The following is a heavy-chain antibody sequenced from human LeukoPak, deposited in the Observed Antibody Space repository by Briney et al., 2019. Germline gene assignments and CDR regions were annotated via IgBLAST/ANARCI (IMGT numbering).Heavy chain of an antibody. CDR3: VRDVGAVRGEVYFDY. Sequence: GGSLRLSCVASGFTFSSYWMTWVRQAPGKGLEWVANIRQDGSDQFYVHSVKGRFTISRDNTKNSLFLQMNSLRDEDTDMYYCVRDVGAVRGEVYFDYWGQGTLVTVSS. J-gene: IGHJ4*02. CDR2: IRQDGSDQ. CDR1: GFTFSSYW. V-gene: IGHV3-7*01. D-gene: IGHD3-16*01.